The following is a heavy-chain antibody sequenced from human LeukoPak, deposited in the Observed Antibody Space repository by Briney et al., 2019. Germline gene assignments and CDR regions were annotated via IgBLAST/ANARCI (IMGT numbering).Heavy chain of an antibody. V-gene: IGHV3-30*18. CDR2: ISYDGSNK. Sequence: PGRSLRLSCAASGFTFSSYGMHWVRQAPGKGLEWVAVISYDGSNKYYADSVKGRFTISRDNSKNTLYLQMNSLRAEDTAVYYCAKGGWLRFPYYFDYWGQGTLVTVSS. CDR1: GFTFSSYG. D-gene: IGHD5-12*01. J-gene: IGHJ4*02. CDR3: AKGGWLRFPYYFDY.